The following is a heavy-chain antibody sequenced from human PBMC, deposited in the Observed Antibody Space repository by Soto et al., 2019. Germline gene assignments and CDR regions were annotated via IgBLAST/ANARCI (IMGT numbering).Heavy chain of an antibody. D-gene: IGHD4-17*01. CDR2: ISGSGGST. V-gene: IGHV3-23*01. CDR1: GFTFSSYA. Sequence: GGSLRLSCAASGFTFSSYAMSWVRQAPGKGLEWVSAISGSGGSTYYADSVKGRFTISRDNSKNTLYLQMNSLRAEDMAVYYCAKTYGDYTAGYFQHWGQGTLVTVSS. J-gene: IGHJ1*01. CDR3: AKTYGDYTAGYFQH.